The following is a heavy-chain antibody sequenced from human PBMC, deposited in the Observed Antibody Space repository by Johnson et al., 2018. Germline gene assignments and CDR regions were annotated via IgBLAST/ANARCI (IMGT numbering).Heavy chain of an antibody. CDR1: GFNFDEYA. Sequence: LVQSGGGLVQPGRSLRLSCVASGFNFDEYAMQWVRQVPGKGLECVSGISWNSGHIDYAESVTGRFPISRDSSTYTVYLQMSDLRAEDTALYFCAEGAAVGYDQYPDSDYYMDVWGNGTRVTVSS. CDR2: ISWNSGHI. CDR3: AEGAAVGYDQYPDSDYYMDV. J-gene: IGHJ6*03. V-gene: IGHV3-9*01. D-gene: IGHD2-8*02.